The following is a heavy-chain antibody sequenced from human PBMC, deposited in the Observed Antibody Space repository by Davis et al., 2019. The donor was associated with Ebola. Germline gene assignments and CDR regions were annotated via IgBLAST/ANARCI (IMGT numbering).Heavy chain of an antibody. V-gene: IGHV1-18*01. J-gene: IGHJ4*02. CDR2: ISPYSGNT. CDR3: ARDLPYSTGWFDTDY. Sequence: ASVKVSCKASGYTFSSYGISWARQLPGQGPEWVGWISPYSGNTKYAQKFQDRASMSTDTSTSTVYMEMRSLTSDDTAMYYCARDLPYSTGWFDTDYWGQGTLVTVAS. D-gene: IGHD6-19*01. CDR1: GYTFSSYG.